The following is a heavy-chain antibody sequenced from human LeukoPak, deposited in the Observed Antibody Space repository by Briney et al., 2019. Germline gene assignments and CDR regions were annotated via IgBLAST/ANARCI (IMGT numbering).Heavy chain of an antibody. Sequence: GGSLRLSCVASGFPLSSFAMSWVRQTPERGLEWVSATSSSDSGTYHADSVKGRFTISRDNLKNTLYLQMNFLRADDTGLYYCARSPVTSCLGAFCYPCDYWGRGNLVTVSS. J-gene: IGHJ4*02. CDR1: GFPLSSFA. D-gene: IGHD4/OR15-4a*01. V-gene: IGHV3-23*01. CDR2: TSSSDSGT. CDR3: ARSPVTSCLGAFCYPCDY.